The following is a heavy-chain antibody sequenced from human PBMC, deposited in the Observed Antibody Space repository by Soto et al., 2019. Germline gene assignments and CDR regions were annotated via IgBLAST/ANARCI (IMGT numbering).Heavy chain of an antibody. Sequence: QVQLQQWGAGLLKPSETLSLTCTVSGGSLSGFYWTWIRQPPGKGLEWIGEINYSGSTNYDPSLKSLVTMSVDTSKNQFSLNLSSVTAADTAVYFCARGPGSGYSDFDFWGQGTLVTVSS. V-gene: IGHV4-34*01. CDR2: INYSGST. CDR3: ARGPGSGYSDFDF. J-gene: IGHJ4*02. CDR1: GGSLSGFY. D-gene: IGHD3-22*01.